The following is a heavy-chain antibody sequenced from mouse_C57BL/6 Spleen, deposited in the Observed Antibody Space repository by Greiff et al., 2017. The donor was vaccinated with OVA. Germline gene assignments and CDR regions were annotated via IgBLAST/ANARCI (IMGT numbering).Heavy chain of an antibody. V-gene: IGHV1-72*01. D-gene: IGHD4-1*01. CDR3: ARNWDWYFDV. Sequence: QVQLQQPGAELVKPGASVKLSCKASGYTFTSYWMHWVKQRPGRGLEWIGRIDPNSGGTKYNEKFKSKATLTVDKPSSPAYMQLSSLTSEDSAVYYCARNWDWYFDVWGTGTTVTVSS. J-gene: IGHJ1*03. CDR2: IDPNSGGT. CDR1: GYTFTSYW.